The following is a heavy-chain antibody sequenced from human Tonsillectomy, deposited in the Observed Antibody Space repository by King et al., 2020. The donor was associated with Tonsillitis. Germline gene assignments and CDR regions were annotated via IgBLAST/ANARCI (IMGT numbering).Heavy chain of an antibody. CDR2: IYAGGTT. CDR3: ARDLYSSGWYEGMDV. D-gene: IGHD6-19*01. CDR1: GFTVSSNY. V-gene: IGHV3-53*01. Sequence: VQLVESGGGLIQPGGSLRLSCAASGFTVSSNYMSWVRQAPGKGLEWVSVIYAGGTTYYADSVKGRFTISRDNSKNTLYLQMNSLRAEDTAVYYGARDLYSSGWYEGMDVWGQGTTVTVSS. J-gene: IGHJ6*02.